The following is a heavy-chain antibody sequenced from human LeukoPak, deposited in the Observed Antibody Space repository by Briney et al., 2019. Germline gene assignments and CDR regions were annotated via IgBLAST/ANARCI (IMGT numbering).Heavy chain of an antibody. D-gene: IGHD3-10*01. CDR2: IIPIFGTA. Sequence: SVKVSCKASGGTFSSYAISWVRQAPGQGLEWMGGIIPIFGTANYAQKFQGRVTITADESTSTAYMELSSLRSEDTAVYYCARGNYGTGSYSHFSYWGQGTLVTVSS. CDR3: ARGNYGTGSYSHFSY. CDR1: GGTFSSYA. V-gene: IGHV1-69*01. J-gene: IGHJ4*02.